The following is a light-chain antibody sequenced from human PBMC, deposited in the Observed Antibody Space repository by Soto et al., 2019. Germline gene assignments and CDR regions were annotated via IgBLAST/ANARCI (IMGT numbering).Light chain of an antibody. Sequence: EIVMTQSPGTLSLSPGERATLSCRASQSVTGYSLAWYQQKPGQAPRLLIYGTSSGASGIPDRFSGSGSGTDFTLTISRLEPEDFAVYYCQQYDSSPTFGQGTKV. CDR2: GTS. V-gene: IGKV3-20*01. CDR3: QQYDSSPT. J-gene: IGKJ1*01. CDR1: QSVTGYS.